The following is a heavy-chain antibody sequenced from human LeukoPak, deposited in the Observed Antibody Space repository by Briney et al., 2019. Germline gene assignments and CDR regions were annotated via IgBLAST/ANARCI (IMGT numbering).Heavy chain of an antibody. CDR1: GFTFSSYW. V-gene: IGHV3-7*01. D-gene: IGHD5-24*01. CDR2: IKQDGSEK. J-gene: IGHJ5*02. Sequence: GGSLRLSCAASGFTFSSYWMSWVRQAPGKGLEWVANIKQDGSEKYYVDSVKGRFTISRDNAKNSLYLQMNSLRAEDTAVYYCAREVATIWHWFDPWGQGTLVTVSS. CDR3: AREVATIWHWFDP.